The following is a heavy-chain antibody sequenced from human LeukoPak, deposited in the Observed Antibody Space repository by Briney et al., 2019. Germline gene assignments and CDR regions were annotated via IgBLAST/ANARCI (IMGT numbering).Heavy chain of an antibody. Sequence: GGSLRLSCAASGFTFSSHAMSWVRQAPGKGLEWVSGISRSGGSTYYADSVKGRFPISRDNSKNTLYLQMNSLRAEDTAVYYCAKGRGYSGYEPFDYWGQGILVTVSS. D-gene: IGHD5-12*01. CDR1: GFTFSSHA. CDR2: ISRSGGST. CDR3: AKGRGYSGYEPFDY. J-gene: IGHJ4*02. V-gene: IGHV3-23*01.